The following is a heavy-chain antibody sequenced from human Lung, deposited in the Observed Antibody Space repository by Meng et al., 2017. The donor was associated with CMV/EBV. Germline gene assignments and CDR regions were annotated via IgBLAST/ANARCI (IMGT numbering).Heavy chain of an antibody. D-gene: IGHD4-11*01. Sequence: GSLRHSCTVSGYSISSGYYWGWIRQPPGKGLEWIGSIYHSGSTYYNPSLKSRVTISVDTSKNQFSLKVSSVTAADTAVYHCARSSSTVFWFDPWGQGTLVTVSS. J-gene: IGHJ5*02. V-gene: IGHV4-38-2*02. CDR2: IYHSGST. CDR1: GYSISSGYY. CDR3: ARSSSTVFWFDP.